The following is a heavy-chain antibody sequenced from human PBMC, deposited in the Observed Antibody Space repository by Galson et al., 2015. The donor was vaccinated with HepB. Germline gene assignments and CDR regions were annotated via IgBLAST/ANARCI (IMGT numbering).Heavy chain of an antibody. CDR3: ARVADSDYGDHSHFDY. V-gene: IGHV3-21*06. D-gene: IGHD4-17*01. Sequence: SLRLSCAGSGFTFSNYDMSWVRQAPGKGLEWVSAISARGGNAYYADSVKGRFTISRDNVKNSMYLQMNSLRAEDTAVYYCARVADSDYGDHSHFDYWGQGTLVTVSS. CDR1: GFTFSNYD. J-gene: IGHJ4*02. CDR2: ISARGGNA.